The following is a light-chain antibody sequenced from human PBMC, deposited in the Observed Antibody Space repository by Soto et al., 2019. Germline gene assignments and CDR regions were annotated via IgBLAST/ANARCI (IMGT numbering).Light chain of an antibody. J-gene: IGKJ4*01. V-gene: IGKV1-5*01. CDR1: QSLTSW. CDR2: DAA. CDR3: QQHNSYSLT. Sequence: DLKLTQSPSSLSASIGDRVTFPCRSSQSLTSWLAWYQQQPASAPTRLLYDAASLESGVTSRFSGSGSGTEFTLTTSSRQPHDFATYYCQQHNSYSLTFGGGTKVDIK.